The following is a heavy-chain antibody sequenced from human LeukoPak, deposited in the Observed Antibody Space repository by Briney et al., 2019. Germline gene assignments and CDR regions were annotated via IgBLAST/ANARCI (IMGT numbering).Heavy chain of an antibody. D-gene: IGHD4-17*01. Sequence: GRTLRLYCAAPGFTFSSYGRHWVRQAPGKGLEWVAFIRYDGSNKYYADSVKGRFTISRDNSKNTLYLQMNSLRAEDPAVYYCAKDRGLLKYYGDYTYYFDYWGQGTLVTVSS. CDR3: AKDRGLLKYYGDYTYYFDY. J-gene: IGHJ4*02. CDR2: IRYDGSNK. CDR1: GFTFSSYG. V-gene: IGHV3-30*02.